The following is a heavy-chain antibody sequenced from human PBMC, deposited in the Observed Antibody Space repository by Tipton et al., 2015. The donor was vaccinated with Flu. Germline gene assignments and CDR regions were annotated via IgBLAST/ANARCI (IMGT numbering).Heavy chain of an antibody. CDR3: ARAQSSVWAGYYYGLDV. V-gene: IGHV4-38-2*02. CDR1: GDSIGSPYY. D-gene: IGHD6-19*01. Sequence: TLSLTCSVSGDSIGSPYYWGWIRQPPGKGLEWIGNIHKTGYTYYNPSLTSRVTMSVARSNDQFSLRLTSVTAADTAIYFCARAQSSVWAGYYYGLDVWGQGTTVTVSS. CDR2: IHKTGYT. J-gene: IGHJ6*02.